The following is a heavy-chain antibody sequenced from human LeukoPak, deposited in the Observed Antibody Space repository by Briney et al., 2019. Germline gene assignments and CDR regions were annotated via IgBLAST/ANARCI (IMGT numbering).Heavy chain of an antibody. V-gene: IGHV4-59*01. J-gene: IGHJ6*03. Sequence: SETLSLTCTVSGGSISSYYWSWIRQPPGKGLEWIGYINYSGSTNYNPSLKSRITISVDTSKNQFSLKLSSVTAADTAVYYCARVSWFPGTSCYYMDVWDKGTTVTVSS. CDR1: GGSISSYY. D-gene: IGHD1-1*01. CDR2: INYSGST. CDR3: ARVSWFPGTSCYYMDV.